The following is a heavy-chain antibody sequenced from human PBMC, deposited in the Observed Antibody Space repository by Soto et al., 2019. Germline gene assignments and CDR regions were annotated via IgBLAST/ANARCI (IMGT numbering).Heavy chain of an antibody. V-gene: IGHV3-23*01. CDR3: AKDRLGYCSSTSCYRFDP. CDR1: GFTFSSYA. Sequence: EVQLLESGGGLVQPGGSLRLSCAASGFTFSSYAMSWVRQAPGKGLEWVSDISGSGGSTYYADSVKGRFTISRDNSKNSWYLQMNSLRAEDTAVYYCAKDRLGYCSSTSCYRFDPWGQGTLVTVSS. J-gene: IGHJ5*02. CDR2: ISGSGGST. D-gene: IGHD2-2*01.